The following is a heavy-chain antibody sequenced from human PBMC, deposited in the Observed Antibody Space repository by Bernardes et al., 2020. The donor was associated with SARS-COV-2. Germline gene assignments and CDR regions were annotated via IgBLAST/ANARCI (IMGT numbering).Heavy chain of an antibody. CDR1: GFTFDDYA. J-gene: IGHJ3*02. CDR2: ISWNSGSI. CDR3: VNFGSGRYDGGSDAFGI. Sequence: SLRLSCAASGFTFDDYAMHWVRQAPGKGLEWVSGISWNSGSIGYADSVKGRFTISRDNAKNSLYLQMNSLRAEDTALYYCVNFGSGRYDGGSDAFGIWAQGEMVNV. V-gene: IGHV3-9*01. D-gene: IGHD3-10*01.